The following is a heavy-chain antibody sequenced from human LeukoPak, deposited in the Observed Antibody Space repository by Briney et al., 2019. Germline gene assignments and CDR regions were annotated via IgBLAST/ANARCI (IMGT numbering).Heavy chain of an antibody. J-gene: IGHJ4*02. CDR2: INHSGST. CDR1: GGSFSGYY. CDR3: ASYDFWSGYER. V-gene: IGHV4-34*01. D-gene: IGHD3-3*01. Sequence: SSETLSLTCAVYGGSFSGYYWSWIRQPPGKGLEWIGEINHSGSTNYNPSLKSQVTISVDTSKNQFSLKLSSVTAADTAVYYCASYDFWSGYERWGQGTLVTVSS.